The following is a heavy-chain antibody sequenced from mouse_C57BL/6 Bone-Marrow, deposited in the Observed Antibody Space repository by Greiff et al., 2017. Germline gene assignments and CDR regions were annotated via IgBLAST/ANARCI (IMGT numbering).Heavy chain of an antibody. V-gene: IGHV5-6*02. CDR3: ARHVLRAVYVDV. J-gene: IGHJ1*03. Sequence: EVMLVESGGDLVKPGGSLKLSCAASGFTFSSYGMSWVRQTPDKRLEWVATISSGGSYTYYPDSVKGRFTISRDNAKNTLYLQMSSLKSEDTAMYYCARHVLRAVYVDVWGTGTTVTVSS. CDR1: GFTFSSYG. CDR2: ISSGGSYT. D-gene: IGHD1-1*01.